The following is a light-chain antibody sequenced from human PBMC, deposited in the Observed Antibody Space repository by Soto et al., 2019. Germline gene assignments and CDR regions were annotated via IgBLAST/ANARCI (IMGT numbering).Light chain of an antibody. CDR2: EVS. CDR1: SSDVGNYNL. V-gene: IGLV2-23*02. J-gene: IGLJ1*01. Sequence: QSVLTQPASVSGSPGQSITISCTGTSSDVGNYNLVSWYQHHPGKAPRLMIYEVSKRPSGVSNRFSASKSGNTASLTISGLQAEDEADYYCCSYAGSTTLYFFGNGTKVTV. CDR3: CSYAGSTTLYF.